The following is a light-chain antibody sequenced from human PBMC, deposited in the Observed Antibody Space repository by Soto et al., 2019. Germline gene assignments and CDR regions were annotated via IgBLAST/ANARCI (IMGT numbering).Light chain of an antibody. CDR3: QQRSSWPWT. CDR2: DAS. Sequence: EILLTQSPATLSLSPGERATLSCRASQSVRSSLAWYQQKPGQAPRLLIYDASTRATGIPGRFSGSGSGTDLTLTISNLEPEDFAVYYCQQRSSWPWTFDQGAKVEIK. CDR1: QSVRSS. V-gene: IGKV3-11*01. J-gene: IGKJ1*01.